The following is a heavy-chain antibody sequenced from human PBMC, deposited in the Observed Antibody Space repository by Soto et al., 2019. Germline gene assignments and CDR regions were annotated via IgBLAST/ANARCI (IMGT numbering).Heavy chain of an antibody. Sequence: QVQLQESGPGLVKPSETLSLTCTVSGGSVSSGSYYWSWIRQPPGKGLEWIGYIYYSGSTNYNPSLKSRVTISVDTSKNQFSLKLSSVTAADMAVYYCARDIVVVPAATDAFDIWGQGTMVTVSS. D-gene: IGHD2-2*01. J-gene: IGHJ3*02. V-gene: IGHV4-61*01. CDR1: GGSVSSGSYY. CDR3: ARDIVVVPAATDAFDI. CDR2: IYYSGST.